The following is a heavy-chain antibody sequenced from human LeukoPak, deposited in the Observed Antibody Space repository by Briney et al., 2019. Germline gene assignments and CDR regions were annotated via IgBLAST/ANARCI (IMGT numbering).Heavy chain of an antibody. J-gene: IGHJ5*02. CDR1: GGSFSGYY. CDR3: AREGVTMVRGANWFDP. D-gene: IGHD3-10*01. V-gene: IGHV4-34*01. CDR2: INHSGST. Sequence: SKTLSLTCAVYGGSFSGYYWSWIRQPPGKGLERIGEINHSGSTNYNPSLKSRVTISVDTSKNQFSLKLSSVTAADTAVYYCAREGVTMVRGANWFDPWGQGTLVTVSS.